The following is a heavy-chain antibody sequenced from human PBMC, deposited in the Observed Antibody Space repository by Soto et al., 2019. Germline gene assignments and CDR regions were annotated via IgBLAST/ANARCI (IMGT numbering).Heavy chain of an antibody. V-gene: IGHV3-11*01. Sequence: QVQLVESGGGLVKPGGSLRLSCAASGFTFSDYYMSWIRQAPGKGLEWVSYISSSGSTIYYADSVKGRFTISRDNAKNSLYLQMNSMRAEDTAVYYCARVRITMVRGVITRYDAFDIWGQGTMVTVSS. CDR2: ISSSGSTI. CDR1: GFTFSDYY. CDR3: ARVRITMVRGVITRYDAFDI. J-gene: IGHJ3*02. D-gene: IGHD3-10*01.